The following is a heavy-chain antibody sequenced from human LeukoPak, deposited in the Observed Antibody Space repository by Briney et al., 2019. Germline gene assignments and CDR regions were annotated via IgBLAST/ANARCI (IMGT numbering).Heavy chain of an antibody. CDR3: ACYDCGDY. V-gene: IGHV7-4-1*02. D-gene: IGHD2-2*01. Sequence: ASVKVSCTASGYTFTSYAMNWVRQVPGQGLEWMGWINTNTGSPTYAQAFTGRFVSSLDTSVSTAYLQISSLKTEDTAVYYCACYDCGDYWGQGTLVTVSS. CDR1: GYTFTSYA. J-gene: IGHJ4*02. CDR2: INTNTGSP.